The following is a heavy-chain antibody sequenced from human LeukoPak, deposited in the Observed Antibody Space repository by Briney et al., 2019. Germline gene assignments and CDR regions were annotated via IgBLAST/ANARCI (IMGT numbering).Heavy chain of an antibody. CDR1: GGSISSYY. CDR3: ARYKSGAGRPDLFDY. Sequence: SETLSLTCTVSGGSISSYYWSWIRQPAGKGLEWIGRIYTSGSTNYNPPLKSRVTMSVDTSKNQFSLKLSSVTAADTAVYYCARYKSGAGRPDLFDYWGQGTLVTVSS. J-gene: IGHJ4*02. V-gene: IGHV4-4*07. D-gene: IGHD6-19*01. CDR2: IYTSGST.